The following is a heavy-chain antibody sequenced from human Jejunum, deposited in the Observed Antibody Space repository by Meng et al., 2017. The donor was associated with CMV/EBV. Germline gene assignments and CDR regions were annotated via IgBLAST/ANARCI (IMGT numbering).Heavy chain of an antibody. CDR3: AAGFNRADY. CDR2: ISHDGSST. D-gene: IGHD1-14*01. Sequence: SCGASGFTFTTWMHWVRQAPGEGLVWVARISHDGSSTTYADSVKGRFTLSRDNAKNTLFLQMNSLRVEDTAVYYCAAGFNRADYWGQGTLVTVSS. J-gene: IGHJ4*02. V-gene: IGHV3-74*01. CDR1: GFTFTTW.